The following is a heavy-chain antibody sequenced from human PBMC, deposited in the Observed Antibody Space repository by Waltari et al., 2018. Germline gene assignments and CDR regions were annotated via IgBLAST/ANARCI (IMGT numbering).Heavy chain of an antibody. CDR2: IYYSGST. Sequence: QVQLQESGPGLVKPSETLSLTCTVSGGSISSYYWIGYIYYSGSTNYNPSLKSRVTISVDTSKNQFSLKLSSVTAADTAVYYCARRKVEILVVIAPSWYFDLWGRGTLVTVSS. CDR1: GGSISSYY. D-gene: IGHD2-21*01. V-gene: IGHV4-59*08. J-gene: IGHJ2*01. CDR3: ARRKVEILVVIAPSWYFDL.